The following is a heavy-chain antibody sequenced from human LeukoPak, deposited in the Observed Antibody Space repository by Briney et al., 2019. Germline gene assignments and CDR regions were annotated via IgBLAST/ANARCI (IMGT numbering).Heavy chain of an antibody. Sequence: ASVKVSCKASGYTFTGYYMHWVRQAPGQGLEWMGWINPNSGGTNYAQKFQGRVTMTRDTSISTAYMELSRLRSDDTAVYYCARVHEWLARTYSFDYWGQGTLVTVSS. D-gene: IGHD6-19*01. CDR1: GYTFTGYY. CDR2: INPNSGGT. V-gene: IGHV1-2*02. CDR3: ARVHEWLARTYSFDY. J-gene: IGHJ4*02.